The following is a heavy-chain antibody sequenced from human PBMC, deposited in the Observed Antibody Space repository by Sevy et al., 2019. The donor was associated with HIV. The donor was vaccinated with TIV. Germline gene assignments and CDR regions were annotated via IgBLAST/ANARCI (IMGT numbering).Heavy chain of an antibody. CDR3: ARGGIGAVMSTDAFDI. CDR2: ITTAGDT. J-gene: IGHJ3*02. CDR1: GFIFSNYD. D-gene: IGHD3-3*01. Sequence: GGSLRLSCAASGFIFSNYDMHWVRQATGKGLEWVSVITTAGDTHYAGSVKGRFTISRENAKNSLYLEMSSLRAGDTALYYCARGGIGAVMSTDAFDIWGQGTMVTVSS. V-gene: IGHV3-13*01.